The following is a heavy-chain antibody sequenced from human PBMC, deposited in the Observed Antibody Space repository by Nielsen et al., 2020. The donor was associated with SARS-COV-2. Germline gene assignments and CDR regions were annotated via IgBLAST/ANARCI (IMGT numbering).Heavy chain of an antibody. V-gene: IGHV3-30*18. D-gene: IGHD5-18*01. CDR3: AKEERMLDTAMVTVDY. J-gene: IGHJ4*02. CDR2: ISYDGSNK. CDR1: GFTFSSYG. Sequence: GESLKISCAASGFTFSSYGMHWVRQAPGKGLEWVAVISYDGSNKYYAASVKGRFTISRDNSKNTLYLQMNSLRAEDTAVYYCAKEERMLDTAMVTVDYWGQGTLVTVSS.